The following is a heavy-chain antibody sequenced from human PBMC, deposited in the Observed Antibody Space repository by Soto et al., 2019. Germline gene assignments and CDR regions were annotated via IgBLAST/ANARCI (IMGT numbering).Heavy chain of an antibody. CDR1: GYTFTGYY. Sequence: GASVKVSCKASGYTFTGYYVHWVRQAPGQGLEWMGWISAYNGNTNYAQKLQGRVTMTTDTSTSTAYMELRSLRSDDTAVYYCARAPNSFFDYWGQGTLVTSPQ. V-gene: IGHV1-18*04. D-gene: IGHD7-27*01. CDR3: ARAPNSFFDY. J-gene: IGHJ4*02. CDR2: ISAYNGNT.